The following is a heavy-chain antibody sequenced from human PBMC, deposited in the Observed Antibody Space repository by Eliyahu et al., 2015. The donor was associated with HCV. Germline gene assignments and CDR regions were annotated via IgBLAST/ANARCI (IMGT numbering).Heavy chain of an antibody. V-gene: IGHV3-15*01. Sequence: EVQLVESGGGLVKPGGSLRLSCAASGXXFTNAWXXWVRQAPGKGLEXVGRIKSKTDGXTTDYAAPVKGRFTISRDDSKNTLFLQMSSLKTEDTAVYYCATDANAGTPFYYYYYFAMDVWGQGTTVTVSS. D-gene: IGHD3-10*01. CDR2: IKSKTDGXTT. CDR3: ATDANAGTPFYYYYYFAMDV. J-gene: IGHJ6*02. CDR1: GXXFTNAW.